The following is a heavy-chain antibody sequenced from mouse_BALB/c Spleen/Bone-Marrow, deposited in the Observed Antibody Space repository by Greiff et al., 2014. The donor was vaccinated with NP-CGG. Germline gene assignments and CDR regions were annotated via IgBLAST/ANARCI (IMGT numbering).Heavy chain of an antibody. V-gene: IGHV1-4*01. CDR1: GYTFTTYW. CDR2: INPNTDYT. J-gene: IGHJ1*01. Sequence: QVQLKESGPELATPGASVKMSCKASGYTFTTYWMHWIKQRPGQGLEWIGSINPNTDYTDYNQKFKEKATLTADKSSITAYMQLSSLTSEDSAVYYCARGLRDWYFDVWGAGTTVTVSS. CDR3: ARGLRDWYFDV. D-gene: IGHD2-4*01.